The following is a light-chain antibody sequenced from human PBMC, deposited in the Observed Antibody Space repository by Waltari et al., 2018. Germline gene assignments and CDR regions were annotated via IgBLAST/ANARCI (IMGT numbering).Light chain of an antibody. CDR2: VAS. V-gene: IGKV1-39*01. Sequence: DIQMTQSPSSLSASVGDRVTITCRASKSISSYLNWYQQKPGKAPKRLIYVASSLESGVPSRFSGSGSGTDFTLTISSLQPEDFATYYCQQSYSTPWTFGQGTKVEIK. CDR1: KSISSY. CDR3: QQSYSTPWT. J-gene: IGKJ1*01.